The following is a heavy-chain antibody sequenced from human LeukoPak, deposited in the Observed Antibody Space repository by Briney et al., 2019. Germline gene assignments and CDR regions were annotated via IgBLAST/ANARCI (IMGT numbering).Heavy chain of an antibody. CDR3: ARGQRGYSYGYWNY. CDR1: GGSISSYY. V-gene: IGHV4-59*01. Sequence: SETLSLTCTVSGGSISSYYWSWIRQPPGKGLEWIGYIYYSGSTNYNPSLKSRVTISVDTSKDQFSLKLSSVTAADTAVYYCARGQRGYSYGYWNYWGQGTLVTVSS. J-gene: IGHJ4*02. CDR2: IYYSGST. D-gene: IGHD5-18*01.